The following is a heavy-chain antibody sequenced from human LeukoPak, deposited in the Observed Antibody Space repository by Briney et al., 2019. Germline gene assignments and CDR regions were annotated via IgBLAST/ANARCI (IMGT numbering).Heavy chain of an antibody. D-gene: IGHD3-22*01. CDR3: ARVAAGYYYDSSGYYPIDY. J-gene: IGHJ4*02. Sequence: GGSLRLSCAASGFTFSSYAMSWVRQAPGKGLEWVSAISGSGDSTYYADSVKGRFTISRDNAKNSLYLQMNSLRAEDTAVYYCARVAAGYYYDSSGYYPIDYWGQGTLVTVSS. V-gene: IGHV3-23*01. CDR1: GFTFSSYA. CDR2: ISGSGDST.